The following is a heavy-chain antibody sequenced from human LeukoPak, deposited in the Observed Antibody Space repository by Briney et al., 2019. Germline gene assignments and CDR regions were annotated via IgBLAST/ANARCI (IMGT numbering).Heavy chain of an antibody. CDR2: ISFDGSDE. CDR1: GFTFNDYG. Sequence: GGSLRLSCAASGFTFNDYGMHWVRQAPGKGLEWVAVISFDGSDEFYADSVKGQFTIFRDNFKNTLYLQLNSLRAEDTAIYYCVKADSGYYRWGQGTLVTVSS. CDR3: VKADSGYYR. V-gene: IGHV3-30*18. J-gene: IGHJ5*02. D-gene: IGHD3-22*01.